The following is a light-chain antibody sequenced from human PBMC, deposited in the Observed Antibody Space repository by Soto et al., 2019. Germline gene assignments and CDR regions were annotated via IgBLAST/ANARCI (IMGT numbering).Light chain of an antibody. CDR3: HLKV. CDR2: DVS. V-gene: IGLV2-11*01. Sequence: QSVLTQPRSVSGSPGQSVTISCTGTSSDVGGYNYVSWYQQHPGKAPKLMIYDVSKRPSGVPDRFSCSKSGNTASLTISGLQAEDEADYYCHLKVFGTGTKLTVL. J-gene: IGLJ1*01. CDR1: SSDVGGYNY.